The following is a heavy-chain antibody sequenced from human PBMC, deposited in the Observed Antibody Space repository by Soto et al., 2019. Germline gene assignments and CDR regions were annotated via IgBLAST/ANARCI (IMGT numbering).Heavy chain of an antibody. CDR2: IYYSGST. J-gene: IGHJ3*01. CDR1: GGSISSYY. D-gene: IGHD2-2*01. Sequence: PSETLSLTCTVSGGSISSYYWSWIRQPPGKGLEWIGYIYYSGSTNYNPSLKSRVTISVDTSKNQFSLKLSSVTAADTAVYYCARCYGKNAFDLSGQGTMVTDSS. V-gene: IGHV4-59*01. CDR3: ARCYGKNAFDL.